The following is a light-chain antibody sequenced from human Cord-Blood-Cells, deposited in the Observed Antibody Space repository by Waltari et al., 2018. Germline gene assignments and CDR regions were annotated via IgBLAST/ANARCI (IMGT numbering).Light chain of an antibody. CDR3: QAWDSSTVV. J-gene: IGLJ2*01. V-gene: IGLV3-1*01. Sequence: SYELTQPPSVSVSPGQPASITCSGDKLGAKYACWYQQKPGQSPVLVIYQDRKRPAGSPERLSGSSSGKTATLTISGTQAVDEADYYCQAWDSSTVVFGGGTKLTVL. CDR1: KLGAKY. CDR2: QDR.